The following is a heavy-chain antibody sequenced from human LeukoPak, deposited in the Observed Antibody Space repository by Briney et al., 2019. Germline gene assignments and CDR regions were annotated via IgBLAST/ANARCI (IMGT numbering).Heavy chain of an antibody. CDR1: GGSISSYY. J-gene: IGHJ4*02. Sequence: PSETLSLTCTVSGGSISSYYWNWIRQPAGKGLEWIGHIYTSGSTYYNPSLKSRVTISVDKSKNQFSLKLSSVTAADTAVYYCAGGRCSSTSCYAGDYWGPGTLVTVSS. CDR2: IYTSGST. V-gene: IGHV4-4*07. D-gene: IGHD2-2*01. CDR3: AGGRCSSTSCYAGDY.